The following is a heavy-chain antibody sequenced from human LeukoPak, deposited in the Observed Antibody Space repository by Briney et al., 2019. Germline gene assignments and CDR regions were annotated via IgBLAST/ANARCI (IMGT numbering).Heavy chain of an antibody. D-gene: IGHD6-19*01. CDR1: GGSISSYY. J-gene: IGHJ4*02. CDR3: ARLPARGWYLDY. Sequence: PSETLSLTCTVSGGSISSYYWSWIRQPPGKGLGWIGDIQTSGSTNYNPPLKSRVTISVDTSKDQFSLKLSSVTAADTAVYYCARLPARGWYLDYWGQGTLVTVSS. CDR2: IQTSGST. V-gene: IGHV4-4*09.